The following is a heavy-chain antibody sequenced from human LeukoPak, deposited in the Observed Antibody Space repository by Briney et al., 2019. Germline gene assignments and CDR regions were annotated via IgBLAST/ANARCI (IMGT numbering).Heavy chain of an antibody. CDR2: IGGSGIGHST. CDR3: AKEDWSGVGAKTGTDAFDI. Sequence: SGGSLRLSCVGSGCTFSTHGMNWVRQAPGKGLEWVSGIGGSGIGHSTHYADSVKGRFTISRDNAKNSLYLQMNSLRAEDMAMYYCAKEDWSGVGAKTGTDAFDIWGQGTMVTVSP. V-gene: IGHV3-23*01. J-gene: IGHJ3*02. D-gene: IGHD1-26*01. CDR1: GCTFSTHG.